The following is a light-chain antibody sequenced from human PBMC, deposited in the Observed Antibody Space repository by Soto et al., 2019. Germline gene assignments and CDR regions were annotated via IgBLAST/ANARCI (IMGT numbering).Light chain of an antibody. CDR2: AAS. CDR3: LQDHDYPWT. J-gene: IGKJ1*01. CDR1: QDIGND. Sequence: IQMTQSPSSLSVSVTDRVTITCRASQDIGNDLGWYQQRPGEAPELLLYAASTLRSGVPSRFSGSGSGTQFTLTINNLQPEESATYFCLQDHDYPWTFGHGTKVEV. V-gene: IGKV1-6*02.